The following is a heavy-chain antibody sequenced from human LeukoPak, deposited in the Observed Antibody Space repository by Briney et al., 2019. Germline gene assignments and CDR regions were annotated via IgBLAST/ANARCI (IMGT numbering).Heavy chain of an antibody. J-gene: IGHJ4*02. V-gene: IGHV3-21*04. Sequence: PGGSLRLSCAASGFTFSSYSMNWVRQAPGKGLEWVSSISSSSSYIYYADSVKGRFTISRDNAKNSLYLQMNSLRAEDTAVYYCARLGGCSSTSCSYFDYWGQGTLVTVSS. CDR2: ISSSSSYI. CDR3: ARLGGCSSTSCSYFDY. CDR1: GFTFSSYS. D-gene: IGHD2-2*01.